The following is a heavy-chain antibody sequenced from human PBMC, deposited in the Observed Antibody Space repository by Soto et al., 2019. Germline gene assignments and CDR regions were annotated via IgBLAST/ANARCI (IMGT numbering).Heavy chain of an antibody. V-gene: IGHV3-23*01. CDR2: ISGSGSST. CDR3: AKGDCGGDCSLFEY. CDR1: GFRFNNYA. Sequence: EVQLLESGGGLVQPGGSLRLSCAASGFRFNNYAMSWVRQAPGKGLEWVSRISGSGSSTYYPDSVKGRFTISRDNSKYTLHLQMNSLRAEDTAMYYCAKGDCGGDCSLFEYWGQGTLVTGSS. D-gene: IGHD2-21*02. J-gene: IGHJ4*02.